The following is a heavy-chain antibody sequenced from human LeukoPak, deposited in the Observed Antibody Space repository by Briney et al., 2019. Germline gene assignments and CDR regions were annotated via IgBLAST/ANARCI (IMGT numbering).Heavy chain of an antibody. D-gene: IGHD1-26*01. J-gene: IGHJ4*02. Sequence: GGSLRLSCAASGXTFSSYWVSWVRQAPGKGLEWVANIKQDGSEKYYVDSVKGRFTISRDNAKNSLYLQMNSLRAEDTAVYYCARDEPNLYSGSLGWGQGTLVTVSS. CDR1: GXTFSSYW. CDR2: IKQDGSEK. V-gene: IGHV3-7*04. CDR3: ARDEPNLYSGSLG.